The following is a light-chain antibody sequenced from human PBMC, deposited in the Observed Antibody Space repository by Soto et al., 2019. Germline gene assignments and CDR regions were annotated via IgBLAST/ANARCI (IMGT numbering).Light chain of an antibody. Sequence: EIVMTQSPATLSVSPGERATLSCWASQSVRTNLAWYQHKPGQAPRLLIYGVSARATGIPARFSGSGSGTEFTLTISTLQSEDFALYYCQQYDTWPLTFGGGTKVEV. CDR3: QQYDTWPLT. CDR2: GVS. V-gene: IGKV3-15*01. J-gene: IGKJ4*01. CDR1: QSVRTN.